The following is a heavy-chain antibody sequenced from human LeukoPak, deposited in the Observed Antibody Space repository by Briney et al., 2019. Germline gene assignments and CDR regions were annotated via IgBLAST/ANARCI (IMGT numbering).Heavy chain of an antibody. CDR2: IIPIFGTA. CDR1: GGTFSSYA. V-gene: IGHV1-69*05. D-gene: IGHD3-3*01. Sequence: SVKVSRKASGGTFSSYAISWVRQAPGQGLEWMGGIIPIFGTANYAQKFQGRVTITTDESTSTAYMELSSLRSEDTAVYYCARSIFGVVIGYNWFDPCSQGTLVTVSS. J-gene: IGHJ5*02. CDR3: ARSIFGVVIGYNWFDP.